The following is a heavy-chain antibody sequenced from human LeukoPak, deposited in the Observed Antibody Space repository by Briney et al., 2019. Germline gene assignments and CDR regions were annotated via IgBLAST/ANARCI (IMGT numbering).Heavy chain of an antibody. V-gene: IGHV3-74*01. Sequence: GGSLRLSCAASGFTFSRYWMHWVRQAPGKGLVWVSRINTDGSSTSYADSVKGRFTISRDNAKNTLYLQMNSLRVEDTAVYYCTRGYPIFDYWGQGALVTVSS. CDR1: GFTFSRYW. CDR3: TRGYPIFDY. D-gene: IGHD3-16*02. J-gene: IGHJ4*02. CDR2: INTDGSST.